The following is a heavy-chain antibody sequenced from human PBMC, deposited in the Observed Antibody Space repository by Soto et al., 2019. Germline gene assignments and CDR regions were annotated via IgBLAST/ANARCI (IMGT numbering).Heavy chain of an antibody. CDR2: ISSNGGST. V-gene: IGHV3-64*01. CDR3: ARDALGPLVPADGTPWFDP. J-gene: IGHJ5*02. CDR1: GFTFSSYA. D-gene: IGHD2-2*01. Sequence: GGSLRLSCAASGFTFSSYAMHWVRQAPGKGLEYDSAISSNGGSTYYANSVKGRFTISRDNSKNTLYLQMGSLRAEDMAVYYCARDALGPLVPADGTPWFDPWGQGTLVTVSS.